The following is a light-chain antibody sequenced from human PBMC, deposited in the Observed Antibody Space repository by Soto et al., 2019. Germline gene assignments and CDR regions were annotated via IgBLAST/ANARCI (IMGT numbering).Light chain of an antibody. J-gene: IGKJ5*01. CDR3: QQYNNWPPIT. Sequence: EIVMTQSPAALSVTPGERATLSCRASQRVSSKLAWYQQKPGQAPRLLIYGASTRATGIPARFSGSGSGTEFTLTISSLQSEDFAVYYCQQYNNWPPITFGQGTRLEIK. V-gene: IGKV3-15*01. CDR1: QRVSSK. CDR2: GAS.